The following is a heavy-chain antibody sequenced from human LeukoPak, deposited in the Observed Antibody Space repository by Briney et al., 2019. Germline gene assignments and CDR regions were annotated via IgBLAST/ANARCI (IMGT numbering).Heavy chain of an antibody. CDR3: AREITIFGVYDAFDI. J-gene: IGHJ3*02. CDR2: ISAYNGNT. V-gene: IGHV1-18*01. CDR1: GYTFTSYG. Sequence: ASVKVSCKASGYTFTSYGISWVRQAPGQGLEWMGWISAYNGNTNYAQKLQGRVTMTTDTSTSTAYMELRSLRSDDTAVYYCAREITIFGVYDAFDIWDQGTMVTVSS. D-gene: IGHD3-3*01.